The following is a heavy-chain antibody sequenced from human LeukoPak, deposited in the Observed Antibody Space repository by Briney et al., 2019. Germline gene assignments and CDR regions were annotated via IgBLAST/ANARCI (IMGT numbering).Heavy chain of an antibody. CDR1: GGSFSGYY. J-gene: IGHJ4*02. CDR3: ARGGGGWYVDY. D-gene: IGHD6-19*01. Sequence: PSETLSLTCAVYGGSFSGYYWSWIRQPPEKGLEWIGEINHSGSTNYNPSLKSRVTISVDTSKNRFSLKLSSVTAADTAVYYCARGGGGWYVDYWGQGTLVTVSS. V-gene: IGHV4-34*01. CDR2: INHSGST.